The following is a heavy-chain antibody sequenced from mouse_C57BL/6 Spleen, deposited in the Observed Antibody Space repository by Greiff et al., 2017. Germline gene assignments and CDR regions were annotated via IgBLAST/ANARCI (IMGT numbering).Heavy chain of an antibody. Sequence: VQLQQSGPELVKPGASVKISCKASGYSFTDYNMNWVKQSNGKSLEWIGVIKPNDGTTSYNQKFKGKATLTVDQSSSTAYMQLNSLTSEDSAVYYCARYYGSSPWYFDVWGTGTTVTVSS. CDR3: ARYYGSSPWYFDV. V-gene: IGHV1-39*01. CDR2: IKPNDGTT. CDR1: GYSFTDYN. J-gene: IGHJ1*03. D-gene: IGHD1-1*01.